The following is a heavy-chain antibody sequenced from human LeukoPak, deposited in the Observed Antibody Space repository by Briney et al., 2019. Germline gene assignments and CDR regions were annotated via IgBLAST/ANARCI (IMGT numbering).Heavy chain of an antibody. D-gene: IGHD2-2*01. CDR2: TYYSGST. CDR3: ARDRCSSTSCRSAAFDI. V-gene: IGHV4-59*01. CDR1: GGSISSYY. Sequence: SETLSLTCTVSGGSISSYYWSWIRQPPGKGLEWVGYTYYSGSTNYNPSLKSRVAISVDTSKNQFSLRLSSVTAADTAVYYCARDRCSSTSCRSAAFDIWGQGTMVTVSS. J-gene: IGHJ3*02.